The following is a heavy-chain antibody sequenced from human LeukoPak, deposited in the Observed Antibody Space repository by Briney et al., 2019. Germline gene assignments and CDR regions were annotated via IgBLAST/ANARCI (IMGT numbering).Heavy chain of an antibody. V-gene: IGHV1-18*01. J-gene: IGHJ3*02. D-gene: IGHD5-18*01. CDR3: ARNPRDTAMVRGAFDI. CDR1: GYTFTSYG. CDR2: ISAYNGNT. Sequence: GASVKVSCKASGYTFTSYGISWVRQAPGQGLEWMGWISAYNGNTNYAQKLQGRVTMTTDTSTSTAYMELRSLRSDDTAVYYCARNPRDTAMVRGAFDIWGQGTMVTVSS.